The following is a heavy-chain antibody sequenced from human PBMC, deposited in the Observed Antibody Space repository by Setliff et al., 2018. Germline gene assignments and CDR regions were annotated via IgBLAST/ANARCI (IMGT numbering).Heavy chain of an antibody. CDR1: KFSFSSYY. CDR3: LMIVLR. J-gene: IGHJ3*01. Sequence: SLRLSCAASKFSFSSYYMAWIRQTPGKGLEWLTYISTTGDTISYADSVKGRFTVSRDNAKNSVYLQMSSLSPEDTAVYYCLMIVLRWGQGTMVTVSS. V-gene: IGHV3-11*01. D-gene: IGHD2-8*01. CDR2: ISTTGDTI.